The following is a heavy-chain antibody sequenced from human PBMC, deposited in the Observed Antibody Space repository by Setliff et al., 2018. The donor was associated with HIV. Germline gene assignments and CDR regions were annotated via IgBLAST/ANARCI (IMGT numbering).Heavy chain of an antibody. V-gene: IGHV1-8*01. J-gene: IGHJ6*02. CDR2: MNPNSGNT. CDR1: GSTFPSYD. Sequence: ASVKVSCKASGSTFPSYDINWVRQATGRGPEWMGWMNPNSGNTGYAQKFQGRVTMTRNTSISTAYMELSSLRSEDTAVYYCASSWSRVPYYGMDVWCQGTTVTVSS. CDR3: ASSWSRVPYYGMDV. D-gene: IGHD6-13*01.